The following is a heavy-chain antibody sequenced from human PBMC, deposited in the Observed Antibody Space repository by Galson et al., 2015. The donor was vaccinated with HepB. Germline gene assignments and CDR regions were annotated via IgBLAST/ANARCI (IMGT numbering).Heavy chain of an antibody. CDR3: ARGARAKDYDSSGYYSS. CDR1: GYTFTGYY. CDR2: INPNSGGT. D-gene: IGHD3-22*01. J-gene: IGHJ5*02. Sequence: SVKVSCKASGYTFTGYYMHWVRQAPGQGLEWMGWINPNSGGTNYAQKFQGRVTMTRDTSISTAYMELSRLRSDDTAVYYCARGARAKDYDSSGYYSSWGQGTLATVSS. V-gene: IGHV1-2*02.